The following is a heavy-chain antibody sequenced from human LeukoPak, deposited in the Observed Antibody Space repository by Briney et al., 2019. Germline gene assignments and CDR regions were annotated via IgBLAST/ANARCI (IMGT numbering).Heavy chain of an antibody. Sequence: SETLSLTCTVSGGSISSRSYFWGWIRQSPGKGLEWIGNIYYSGSTHYNPSLKSRVTISVDTSKNQFSLKLTSVTAADTALYYCARGRGARFYSSSWYGVSWFDPWGQGTLVTVSS. D-gene: IGHD6-13*01. CDR1: GGSISSRSYF. CDR3: ARGRGARFYSSSWYGVSWFDP. J-gene: IGHJ5*02. V-gene: IGHV4-39*01. CDR2: IYYSGST.